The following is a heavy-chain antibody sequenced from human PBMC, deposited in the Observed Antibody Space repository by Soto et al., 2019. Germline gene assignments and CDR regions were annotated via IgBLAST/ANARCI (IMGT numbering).Heavy chain of an antibody. J-gene: IGHJ6*02. CDR2: IKEDGSEK. V-gene: IGHV3-7*03. CDR1: GFTFTKYW. D-gene: IGHD3-3*01. Sequence: PGGSLRLSCTASGFTFTKYWMNWVRQAPGKGLEWLANIKEDGSEKFYVDSVKGRFTISRDNAQNSVYLQMNSLRAEDTAVYYCARDEGGVGYYTGPYYYGMDVWGQGTTVTVYS. CDR3: ARDEGGVGYYTGPYYYGMDV.